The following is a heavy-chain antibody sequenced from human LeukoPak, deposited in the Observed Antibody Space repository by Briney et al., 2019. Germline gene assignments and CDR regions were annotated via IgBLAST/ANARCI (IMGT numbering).Heavy chain of an antibody. V-gene: IGHV3-23*01. D-gene: IGHD5-18*01. CDR3: AKLPRGYSYGDDY. CDR2: ISGSGGST. CDR1: GFTFSSYA. J-gene: IGHJ4*02. Sequence: GGSLRLSCAASGFTFSSYAMSWVRQAPGKGLEWVSAISGSGGSTYYADSVKGRFTTSRDNSKNTLYLQMNSLRAEDTAVYYCAKLPRGYSYGDDYWGQGTLVTVSS.